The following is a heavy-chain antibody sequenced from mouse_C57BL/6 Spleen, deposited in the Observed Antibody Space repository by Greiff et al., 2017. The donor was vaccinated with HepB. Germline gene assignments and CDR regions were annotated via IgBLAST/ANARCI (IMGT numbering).Heavy chain of an antibody. V-gene: IGHV1-69*01. D-gene: IGHD2-1*01. CDR3: ARRGNGNYFDY. CDR2: IDPSDSYT. CDR1: GYTFTSYW. J-gene: IGHJ2*01. Sequence: QVHVKQPGAELVMPGASVKLSCKASGYTFTSYWMHWVKQRPGQGLEWIGEIDPSDSYTNYNQKFKGKSTLTVDKSSSTAYMQLSSLTSEDSAVYYCARRGNGNYFDYWGQGTTLTVSS.